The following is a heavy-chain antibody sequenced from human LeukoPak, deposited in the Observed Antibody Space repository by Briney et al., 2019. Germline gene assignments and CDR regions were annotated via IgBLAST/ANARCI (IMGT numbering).Heavy chain of an antibody. J-gene: IGHJ4*02. D-gene: IGHD3-10*01. CDR2: ISYDGSNK. V-gene: IGHV3-30*18. Sequence: GRSLRLSCVASGFTFTNYGMHWVRQAPGKGLEWVAVISYDGSNKYSTDSVKGRFTISRDSSKKTLYLQMNGLRAEDTAVYYCAKDYGSGIWTRFDYWGQGTLVTVSS. CDR1: GFTFTNYG. CDR3: AKDYGSGIWTRFDY.